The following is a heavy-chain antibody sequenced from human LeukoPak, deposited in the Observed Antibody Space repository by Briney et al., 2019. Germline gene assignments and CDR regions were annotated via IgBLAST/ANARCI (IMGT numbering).Heavy chain of an antibody. Sequence: GGSLRLSCAASGFTFSSYAMTWVRQAPGKGLEWVSSISNSGGSTYYADSVKGRFTISRDNSKNTLYVQMNSLRVEDTAVYYCVGFRSGSYWDYWGQGTPVTVSS. D-gene: IGHD3-10*01. CDR3: VGFRSGSYWDY. CDR1: GFTFSSYA. J-gene: IGHJ4*02. V-gene: IGHV3-23*01. CDR2: ISNSGGST.